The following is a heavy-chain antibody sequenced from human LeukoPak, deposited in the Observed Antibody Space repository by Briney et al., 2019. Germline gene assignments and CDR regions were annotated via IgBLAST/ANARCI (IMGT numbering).Heavy chain of an antibody. CDR2: IKQDGSEK. V-gene: IGHV3-7*01. CDR3: ARDKRSSAAQYY. D-gene: IGHD6-13*01. J-gene: IGHJ4*02. Sequence: GGSLRLSCAASGVTLSSYAMSWARQAPGKGLEWVANIKQDGSEKYYVDSVKGRFTISRDNAKNSLYLQMNSLRAEDTAVYYCARDKRSSAAQYYWGQGTLVTVSS. CDR1: GVTLSSYA.